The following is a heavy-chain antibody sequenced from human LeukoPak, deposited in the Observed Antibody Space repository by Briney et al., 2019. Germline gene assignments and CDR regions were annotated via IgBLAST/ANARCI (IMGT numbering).Heavy chain of an antibody. Sequence: GGSLRLSCAASGFTLSNAWMSWVRQAPGKGLEWVGRIKSKTDGGTTDYAAPVKGRFTISRDDSKNTLYLQMNSLKTEDTAVYYCTTAPTIARLDYWGHGTLVTVSS. D-gene: IGHD6-13*01. J-gene: IGHJ4*01. V-gene: IGHV3-15*01. CDR2: IKSKTDGGTT. CDR3: TTAPTIARLDY. CDR1: GFTLSNAW.